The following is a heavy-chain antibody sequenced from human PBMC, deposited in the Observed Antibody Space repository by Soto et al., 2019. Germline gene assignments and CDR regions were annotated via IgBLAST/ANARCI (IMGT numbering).Heavy chain of an antibody. CDR2: ICFTGST. D-gene: IGHD3-3*01. V-gene: IGHV4-31*03. Sequence: PSETLSLTCTVSGDSIGRGGYCWSWIRQRPGEGLECIGYICFTGSTYYNPSLKSRVSMSVDTSKNQFSLWLSSVTAADTAVYYCARGRTYYAPWGQGTLVTVSS. CDR3: ARGRTYYAP. CDR1: GDSIGRGGYC. J-gene: IGHJ5*02.